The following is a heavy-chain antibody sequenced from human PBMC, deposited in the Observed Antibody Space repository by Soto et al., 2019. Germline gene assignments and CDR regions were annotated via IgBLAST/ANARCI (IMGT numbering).Heavy chain of an antibody. CDR3: AKVQGGQAPVDY. J-gene: IGHJ4*02. Sequence: QVQLVESGGGAVRPGRSLRLSCAASGFPFATYGMHWVRQAPGKGLEWVTVISYDGNKKYYADSVKGRFTVSRDNSKSTLFLDMNSLRPEDTGVYYCAKVQGGQAPVDYWGQGTLVTVSS. D-gene: IGHD6-25*01. CDR2: ISYDGNKK. CDR1: GFPFATYG. V-gene: IGHV3-30*18.